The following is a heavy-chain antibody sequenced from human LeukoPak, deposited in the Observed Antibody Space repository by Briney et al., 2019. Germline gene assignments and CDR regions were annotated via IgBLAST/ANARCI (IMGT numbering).Heavy chain of an antibody. V-gene: IGHV4-61*01. CDR3: AREFANLAAFDF. CDR2: IYYSGNT. Sequence: SETLSLTCTVSGGSVSSNNYYWSWIRQPPGKGLEWIGYIYYSGNTNYNPPLKSRVTISVDTSKNQFSLKLSSVTAADTAVYYCAREFANLAAFDFWGQGTMVTVSA. J-gene: IGHJ3*01. CDR1: GGSVSSNNYY.